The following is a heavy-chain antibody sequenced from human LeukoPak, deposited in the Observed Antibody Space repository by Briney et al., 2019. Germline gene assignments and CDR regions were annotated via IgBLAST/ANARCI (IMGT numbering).Heavy chain of an antibody. V-gene: IGHV4-34*01. CDR3: ARVSHFYYYYGMDV. Sequence: SETLSLTCAVYGGSFSGYYWSWIRQPPGKGLEWIGEINHSGSINYNPSLKSRVTISVDTSKNQFSLKLSSVTAADTAVYYCARVSHFYYYYGMDVWGQGTTVTVSS. J-gene: IGHJ6*02. CDR2: INHSGSI. CDR1: GGSFSGYY.